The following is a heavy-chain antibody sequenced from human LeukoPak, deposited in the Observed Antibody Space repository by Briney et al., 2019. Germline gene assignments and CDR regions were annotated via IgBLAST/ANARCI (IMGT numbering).Heavy chain of an antibody. Sequence: GESLRLSCAASGFTFSSYAMSCGRQAPGKGLEWVSGISVSGGSTAYADSVEGRFTISRENPRNTLHMQMNSLRAEDTALYYCAIMHPYYDGNGYWVQWGQGTLVTVSS. CDR3: AIMHPYYDGNGYWVQ. CDR2: ISVSGGST. CDR1: GFTFSSYA. V-gene: IGHV3-23*01. J-gene: IGHJ4*02. D-gene: IGHD3-22*01.